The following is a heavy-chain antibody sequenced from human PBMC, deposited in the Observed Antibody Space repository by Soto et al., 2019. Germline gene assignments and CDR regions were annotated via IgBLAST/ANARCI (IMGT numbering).Heavy chain of an antibody. V-gene: IGHV3-23*01. CDR1: GFAFSTSA. J-gene: IGHJ5*01. CDR2: ISGTGASM. Sequence: PGGSLRLSCAASGFAFSTSAMSWVRQAPGKGLEWVATISGTGASMYYADSVKGRFTLSRDNSRTALFLQMNSLRSEDTAVYYCAGGLCSGGSCSFDYWGHGTLVTVSS. CDR3: AGGLCSGGSCSFDY. D-gene: IGHD2-15*01.